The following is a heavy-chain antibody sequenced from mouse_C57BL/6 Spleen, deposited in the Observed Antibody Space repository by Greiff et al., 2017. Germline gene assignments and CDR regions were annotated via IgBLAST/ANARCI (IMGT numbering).Heavy chain of an antibody. CDR1: GYTFTTYP. Sequence: QVQLKESGAELVKPGASVKMSCKASGYTFTTYPIEWMKQNHGKSLEWIGNFHPYNDDTKYNEKFKGKATLTVEKSSSTVYLELSRFTSDDSAVYYCARGVGLRGEYYFDYWGQGTTLTVSS. J-gene: IGHJ2*01. V-gene: IGHV1-47*01. CDR2: FHPYNDDT. D-gene: IGHD2-4*01. CDR3: ARGVGLRGEYYFDY.